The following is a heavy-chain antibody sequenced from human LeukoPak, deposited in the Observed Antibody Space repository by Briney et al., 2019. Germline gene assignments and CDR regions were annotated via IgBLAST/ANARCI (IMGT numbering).Heavy chain of an antibody. D-gene: IGHD6-19*01. CDR2: MNPNSGNT. J-gene: IGHJ5*02. V-gene: IGHV1-8*03. CDR1: GYTFTSYD. Sequence: ASVKVSFKASGYTFTSYDINWVRQATGQGLEWMGWMNPNSGNTGYAQKFQGRVTITRNTSISTAYMELSSLRSEDTAVYYCARVDSSGWYGDNWFDPWGQGTLVTVSS. CDR3: ARVDSSGWYGDNWFDP.